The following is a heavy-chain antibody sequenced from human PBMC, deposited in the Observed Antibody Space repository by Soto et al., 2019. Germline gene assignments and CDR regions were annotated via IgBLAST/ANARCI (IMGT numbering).Heavy chain of an antibody. CDR1: GGSISSSSYY. CDR2: IYYSGST. D-gene: IGHD6-13*01. CDR3: ARVIAATDTISVWFDP. J-gene: IGHJ5*02. V-gene: IGHV4-39*01. Sequence: SETLSLTCTVSGGSISSSSYYWGWIRQPPGKGLEWIGSIYYSGSTYYNPSLKSRVTISVDTSKNQFSLKLSSVTAADTAVYYCARVIAATDTISVWFDPWGQGTLVT.